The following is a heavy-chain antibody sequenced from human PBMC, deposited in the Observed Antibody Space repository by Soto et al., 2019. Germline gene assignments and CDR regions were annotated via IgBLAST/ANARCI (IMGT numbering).Heavy chain of an antibody. CDR3: ARHGSGSYYNNWFDP. CDR1: GGSISSSSYY. D-gene: IGHD3-10*01. V-gene: IGHV4-39*01. J-gene: IGHJ5*02. Sequence: QLQLQESGPGLVKPSETLSLTCTVSGGSISSSSYYWGWIRQPPGKGLEWIGSIYYSGSTYYNPSPKGRVTISADTTKNQFALKLSFVTAADTAVYYCARHGSGSYYNNWFDPWGQGTLVTVSS. CDR2: IYYSGST.